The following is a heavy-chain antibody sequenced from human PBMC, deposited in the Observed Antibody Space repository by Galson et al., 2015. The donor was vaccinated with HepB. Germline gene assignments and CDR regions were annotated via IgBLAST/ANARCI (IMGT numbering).Heavy chain of an antibody. CDR1: GGSISSYY. V-gene: IGHV4-4*07. CDR2: IYTSGST. D-gene: IGHD6-6*01. CDR3: ARGHSSSSGWIYYYYYGMDV. Sequence: SETLSLTCTVSGGSISSYYWSWIRQPAGKGLEWIGRIYTSGSTNYNPSLKSRVTMSVDTSKNQFSLKLSSATAADTAVYYCARGHSSSSGWIYYYYYGMDVWGQGTTVTVSS. J-gene: IGHJ6*02.